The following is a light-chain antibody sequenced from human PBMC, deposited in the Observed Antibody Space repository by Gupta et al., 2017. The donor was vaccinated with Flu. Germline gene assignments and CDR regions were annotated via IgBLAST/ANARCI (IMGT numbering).Light chain of an antibody. V-gene: IGKV3-20*01. J-gene: IGKJ4*01. CDR2: GAS. CDR3: QQYGNSPIT. CDR1: QSVDRSY. Sequence: ETVLTQSPDTLSLSPGERAILSCRASQSVDRSYLAWYQQTPGQAPRLLIYGASIRAPGIPDRFSGSGSGTDFTLTISSLEPEDFAVYHCQQYGNSPITFGGGTTVEIK.